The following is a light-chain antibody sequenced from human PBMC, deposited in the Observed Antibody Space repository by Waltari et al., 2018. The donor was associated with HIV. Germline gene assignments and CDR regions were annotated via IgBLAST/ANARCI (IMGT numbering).Light chain of an antibody. CDR3: ATLDDSLNGPV. J-gene: IGLJ2*01. CDR2: SNN. Sequence: QSVLTQPPSASGTPGQRVTISCSGSSSNIGSDAVHWYQQFPGTAPKLLIYSNNPRPSGVPDRFSGSKSGTSASLAISGLQSEDEADYYCATLDDSLNGPVFGGGTKLTVL. CDR1: SSNIGSDA. V-gene: IGLV1-44*01.